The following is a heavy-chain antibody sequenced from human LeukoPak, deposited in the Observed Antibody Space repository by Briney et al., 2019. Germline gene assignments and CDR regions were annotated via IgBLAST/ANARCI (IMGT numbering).Heavy chain of an antibody. CDR2: ISYDGSNK. D-gene: IGHD4-17*01. CDR3: AKDSTGDYDY. V-gene: IGHV3-30*04. CDR1: GFTFSNYA. Sequence: PGGSLRLSCAASGFTFSNYAMHWVRQAPGKGLEWVAVISYDGSNKYYADSVKGRFTISRDNSKNTLYLQMNSLRAEDTAVYYCAKDSTGDYDYWGQGTLVTVSS. J-gene: IGHJ4*02.